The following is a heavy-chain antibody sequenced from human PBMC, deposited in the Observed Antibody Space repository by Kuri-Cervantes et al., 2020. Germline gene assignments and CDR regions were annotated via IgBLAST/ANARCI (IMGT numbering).Heavy chain of an antibody. CDR2: IYPGDSDT. J-gene: IGHJ3*02. D-gene: IGHD3-10*01. Sequence: GGSLRLSCKGAGYRFTSFWIGWVRQMPGEGLEWMGIIYPGDSDTRYSPSFQGQVSISADKSISTTYMQRSSLKASDTAMSYCARHRGGYSGSGSSDAFDIWGQGTRVTVSS. CDR3: ARHRGGYSGSGSSDAFDI. CDR1: GYRFTSFW. V-gene: IGHV5-51*01.